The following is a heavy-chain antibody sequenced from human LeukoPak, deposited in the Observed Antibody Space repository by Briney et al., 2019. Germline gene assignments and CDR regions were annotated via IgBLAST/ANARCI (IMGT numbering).Heavy chain of an antibody. CDR2: IRSKIYGGTT. CDR1: GFTFSDYA. CDR3: TRASWAGGLDY. V-gene: IGHV3-49*04. J-gene: IGHJ4*02. D-gene: IGHD2-15*01. Sequence: GGSLRLSCAASGFTFSDYAIHWVRQAPGKGLEWLGFIRSKIYGGTTEDAASVKGRFTISRDDSKSIAYLQMNSLKTEDTAVYYCTRASWAGGLDYWGTGTLVTVSS.